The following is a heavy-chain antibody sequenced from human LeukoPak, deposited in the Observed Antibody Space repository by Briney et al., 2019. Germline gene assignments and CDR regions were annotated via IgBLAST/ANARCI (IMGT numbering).Heavy chain of an antibody. D-gene: IGHD2-2*01. CDR3: ARAVRHCSSTSCYRFIDWFDP. J-gene: IGHJ5*02. CDR2: INPSGGST. Sequence: ASAKVSCKASGYTFTSYYMHWVRQAPGRGLEWMGIINPSGGSTSYAQKFQGRVTMTRDMSTSTVYMELSSLRSEDTAVYYCARAVRHCSSTSCYRFIDWFDPWGQGTLVSVSS. CDR1: GYTFTSYY. V-gene: IGHV1-46*01.